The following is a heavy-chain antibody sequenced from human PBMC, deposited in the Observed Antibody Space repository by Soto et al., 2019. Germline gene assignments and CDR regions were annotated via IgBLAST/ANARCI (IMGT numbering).Heavy chain of an antibody. D-gene: IGHD3-22*01. V-gene: IGHV4-39*02. Sequence: PSETLSLTCTVSGGSISSSSYYWGWIRQPPGKGLEWIGSIYYSGSTYYNPSLKSRVTISVDTSKNQFSLKLSSVTAADTAVYYCARDPGYDSSLYYYGMDVWGQGTTVTVSS. J-gene: IGHJ6*02. CDR2: IYYSGST. CDR1: GGSISSSSYY. CDR3: ARDPGYDSSLYYYGMDV.